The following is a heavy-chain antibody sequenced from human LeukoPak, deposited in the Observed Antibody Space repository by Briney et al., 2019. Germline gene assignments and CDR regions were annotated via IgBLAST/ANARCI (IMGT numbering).Heavy chain of an antibody. CDR3: ASWRGSGSYGGYFDY. CDR1: GFTFSSYG. CDR2: IWYDGSNR. Sequence: GGSLRLSCAASGFTFSSYGMYWVHQAPGKGLEWVALIWYDGSNRYCADSVKGRFTISRDNSKNTLYLQMNSLRAEDTAVYYCASWRGSGSYGGYFDYWGQGTLVTVSS. D-gene: IGHD3-10*01. J-gene: IGHJ4*02. V-gene: IGHV3-33*01.